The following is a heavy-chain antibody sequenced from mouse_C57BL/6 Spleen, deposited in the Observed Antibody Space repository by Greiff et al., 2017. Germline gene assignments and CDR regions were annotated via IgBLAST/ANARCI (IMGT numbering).Heavy chain of an antibody. CDR1: GYSITSGYY. CDR2: ISYDGSN. Sequence: EVQLQESGPGLVKPSQSLSLTCSVTGYSITSGYYWNWIRQFPGNKLEWMGYISYDGSNNYNPSLKNRISITRDTSKNRFFLKLNSVTTEDTATYYCARDRPSITTVGFGVWGTGTTVTVSS. V-gene: IGHV3-6*01. CDR3: ARDRPSITTVGFGV. D-gene: IGHD1-1*01. J-gene: IGHJ1*03.